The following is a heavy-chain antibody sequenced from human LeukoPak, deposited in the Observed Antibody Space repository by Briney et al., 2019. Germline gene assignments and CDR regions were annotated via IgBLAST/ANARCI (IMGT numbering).Heavy chain of an antibody. CDR1: GYTFTSYY. CDR3: ARVNYYDSSGYQETLFDY. Sequence: ASVKVSCKASGYTFTSYYMHWVRQAPGQGLEWMGWINPNSGGTNYAQKFQGRVTMTRDTSINTAYMELSRLRSDDTAVFYCARVNYYDSSGYQETLFDYWGQGTLVTVSS. CDR2: INPNSGGT. J-gene: IGHJ4*02. V-gene: IGHV1-2*02. D-gene: IGHD3-22*01.